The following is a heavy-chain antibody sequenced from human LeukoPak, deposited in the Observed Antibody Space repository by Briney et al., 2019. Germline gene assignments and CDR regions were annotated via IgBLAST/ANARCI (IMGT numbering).Heavy chain of an antibody. CDR1: GFTFDDYT. J-gene: IGHJ4*02. CDR3: AKPVSTAGYNQGFDY. V-gene: IGHV3-43*01. Sequence: PGGSLRLSCAASGFTFDDYTMHWVRQPPGKGLDWVSLITWDGDSTYYADSVKGRFTISRDNSKTSLYLQMDSLRTEDTALYYCAKPVSTAGYNQGFDYWGQRTLVTVSS. D-gene: IGHD5-24*01. CDR2: ITWDGDST.